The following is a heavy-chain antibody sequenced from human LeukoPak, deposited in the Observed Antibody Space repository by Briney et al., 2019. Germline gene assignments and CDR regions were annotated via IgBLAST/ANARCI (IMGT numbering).Heavy chain of an antibody. D-gene: IGHD3-10*01. CDR2: ISGSGDST. CDR3: ARDLSSGTYGIFDI. Sequence: GGSLRLSCAASGFTFSSYAMSWVRQAPGKGLEWVSVISGSGDSTYYADSVRGRFTISRDNSMNTLYLQMNSLRAEDTAVYYCARDLSSGTYGIFDIWGQGTMVTVSS. J-gene: IGHJ3*02. CDR1: GFTFSSYA. V-gene: IGHV3-23*01.